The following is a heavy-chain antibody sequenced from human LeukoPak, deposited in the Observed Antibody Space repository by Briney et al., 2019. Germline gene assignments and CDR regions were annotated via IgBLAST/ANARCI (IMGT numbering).Heavy chain of an antibody. D-gene: IGHD4-23*01. V-gene: IGHV3-23*01. Sequence: GGSLRLSCAASGFTFSNYAMTWVRQAPGKGLEWLSAMSGSGANTYYADSVKCRFTISRDNSKNTLFLQMNSLRGEDTAIYYCAKKRGDFGGTGGDYWGQGTLVTVSS. CDR1: GFTFSNYA. CDR3: AKKRGDFGGTGGDY. J-gene: IGHJ4*02. CDR2: MSGSGANT.